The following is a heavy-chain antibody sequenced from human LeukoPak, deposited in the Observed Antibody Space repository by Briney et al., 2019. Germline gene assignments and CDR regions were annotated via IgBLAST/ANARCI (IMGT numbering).Heavy chain of an antibody. CDR1: GFTFSSYA. Sequence: PGGSLRLSCAASGFTFSSYAMSWVRQAPGKGLEWVSSIDSSSSYIFYGDSVKGRFTISRDNAKNSLYLQMNSLRAEDTAVYYCATDLPCSRGSCYSTPDDYWGQGTLVTVSS. CDR2: IDSSSSYI. J-gene: IGHJ4*02. D-gene: IGHD2-15*01. CDR3: ATDLPCSRGSCYSTPDDY. V-gene: IGHV3-21*01.